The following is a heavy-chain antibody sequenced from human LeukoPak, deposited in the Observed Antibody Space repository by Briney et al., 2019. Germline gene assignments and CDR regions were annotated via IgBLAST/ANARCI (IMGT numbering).Heavy chain of an antibody. CDR2: IYYSGST. D-gene: IGHD3-10*01. CDR3: ARSGPYYGSGSYPHAFDY. J-gene: IGHJ4*02. Sequence: KPSETLSLTCTVSGGSISSYYWSWIRQPPGKGLEWIGYIYYSGSTNYNPSLKSRVTISVDTSKNQFSLKLSSVTAADTAVYYCARSGPYYGSGSYPHAFDYWGQGTLVTVSS. V-gene: IGHV4-59*12. CDR1: GGSISSYY.